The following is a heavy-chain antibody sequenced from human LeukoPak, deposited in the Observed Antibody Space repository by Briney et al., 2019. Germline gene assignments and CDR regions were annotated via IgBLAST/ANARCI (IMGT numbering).Heavy chain of an antibody. V-gene: IGHV4-31*03. CDR2: IYFSGST. CDR1: GGSISNGGYY. CDR3: ARAKADYGDYWYFDL. D-gene: IGHD4-17*01. J-gene: IGHJ2*01. Sequence: SQTLSLTCTVSGGSISNGGYYWSWIRQHPGMGLEWIGYIYFSGSTYYNPSLKSRVTISVDTSKNQFSLRLSSVTAADTAVYYCARAKADYGDYWYFDLWGRGTQVTVSS.